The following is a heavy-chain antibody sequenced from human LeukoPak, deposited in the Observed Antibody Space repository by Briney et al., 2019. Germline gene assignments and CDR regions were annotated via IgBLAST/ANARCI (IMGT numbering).Heavy chain of an antibody. CDR1: GFTFSSYQ. J-gene: IGHJ4*02. D-gene: IGHD3-10*01. CDR2: ISSTGTTI. Sequence: GGSLRLSCAAAGFTFSSYQMNWGRQAPGKGLEWVSFISSTGTTIYYADSVKGRFTISRDNAKNSLYLQMNSLRAEDTAVYYCARPRTYYQPFDYWGEGTLVTVSS. V-gene: IGHV3-48*03. CDR3: ARPRTYYQPFDY.